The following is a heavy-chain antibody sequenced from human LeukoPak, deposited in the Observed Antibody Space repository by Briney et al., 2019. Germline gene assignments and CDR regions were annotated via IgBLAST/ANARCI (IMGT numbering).Heavy chain of an antibody. Sequence: GASVKVSCKASGYTFTSYGISWVRQAPGQGLEWMGWISAYNGNTNYAQKLQGRVTMTTDTSTSTAYLELRSLRSDDTAVYYCASWGRKAVGATISAFDIWGQGTMVTVSS. D-gene: IGHD1-26*01. CDR3: ASWGRKAVGATISAFDI. V-gene: IGHV1-18*01. CDR2: ISAYNGNT. CDR1: GYTFTSYG. J-gene: IGHJ3*02.